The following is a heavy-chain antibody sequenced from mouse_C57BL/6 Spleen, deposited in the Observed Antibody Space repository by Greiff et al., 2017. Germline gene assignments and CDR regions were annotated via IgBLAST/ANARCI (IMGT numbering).Heavy chain of an antibody. CDR1: GFTFSSSG. CDR2: ISSGGSYT. J-gene: IGHJ3*01. D-gene: IGHD2-5*01. V-gene: IGHV5-6*01. CDR3: ARAYYSNYEGFAY. Sequence: EVQVVESGGDLVKPGGSLKLSCAASGFTFSSSGMSWVRQTPDKRLEWVATISSGGSYTHYPDSVKGRFTISRDNAKNTLYLQMSSLKSEDTAMYYCARAYYSNYEGFAYWGQGTLVTVSA.